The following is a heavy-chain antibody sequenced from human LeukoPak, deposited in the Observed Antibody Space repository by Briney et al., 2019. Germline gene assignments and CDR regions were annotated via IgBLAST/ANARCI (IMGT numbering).Heavy chain of an antibody. V-gene: IGHV3-48*02. Sequence: GGSLRLSCAASGFTFSSYSMNWLRQAPGKGLEWGSYISSSSSTIYYADSVKGRFTISRDNAKNSLYLQMNSLRDEDTAVYYCAGISYSSSWYSHYWGQGTLVTVSS. J-gene: IGHJ4*02. CDR2: ISSSSSTI. CDR3: AGISYSSSWYSHY. D-gene: IGHD6-13*01. CDR1: GFTFSSYS.